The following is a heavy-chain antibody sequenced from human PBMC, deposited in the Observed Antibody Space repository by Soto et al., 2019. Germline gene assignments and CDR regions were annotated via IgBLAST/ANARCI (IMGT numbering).Heavy chain of an antibody. CDR2: TSGSGGST. Sequence: PGESLKISCAASGFTFSSYAMSWVRQAPGKGLEWVSATSGSGGSTYYADSVKGRFTISRDNSKNTLYLQMNSLRAEDTAVYYCAKDKIAVDNFDYWGQGTLVTVSS. CDR3: AKDKIAVDNFDY. J-gene: IGHJ4*02. D-gene: IGHD6-19*01. CDR1: GFTFSSYA. V-gene: IGHV3-23*01.